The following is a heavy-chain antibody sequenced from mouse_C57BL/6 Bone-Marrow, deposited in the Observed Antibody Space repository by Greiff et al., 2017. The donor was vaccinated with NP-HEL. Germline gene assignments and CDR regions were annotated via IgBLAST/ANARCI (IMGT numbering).Heavy chain of an antibody. J-gene: IGHJ2*01. CDR1: GYAFTNYL. D-gene: IGHD2-2*01. CDR2: INPGSGGT. V-gene: IGHV1-54*01. CDR3: ARRGYAPFDY. Sequence: VQLVESGAELVRPGTSVKVSCKASGYAFTNYLIEWVKQRPGQGLEWIGVINPGSGGTNYNEKFKGKATLTADKSSSTAYMQLSSLTSEDSAVYFCARRGYAPFDYWGQGTTLTVSS.